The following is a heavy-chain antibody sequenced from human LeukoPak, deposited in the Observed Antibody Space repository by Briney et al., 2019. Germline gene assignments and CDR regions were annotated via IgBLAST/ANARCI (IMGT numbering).Heavy chain of an antibody. Sequence: PSETLSLTCTRSGGSISSYYWSWIRQPPGKGLEWIGYIYYSGSTNYNPSLKSRVTISVDTSKNQFSLKLSSVTAADTAVYYCARETAYYFDYWGQGTLVTVSS. CDR3: ARETAYYFDY. V-gene: IGHV4-59*01. CDR1: GGSISSYY. J-gene: IGHJ4*02. CDR2: IYYSGST. D-gene: IGHD1-1*01.